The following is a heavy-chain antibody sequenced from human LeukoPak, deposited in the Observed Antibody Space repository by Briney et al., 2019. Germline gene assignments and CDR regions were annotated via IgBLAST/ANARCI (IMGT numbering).Heavy chain of an antibody. CDR3: ARRPTGDWSQSGVIDY. J-gene: IGHJ4*02. CDR1: GGSISSSNW. Sequence: PSGILSLTCAVSGGSISSSNWWSWVRQPPGKGLEWIGEIYHSGSTNYNPSLKSRVTISVDRSKNQFSLKLSSVTAADTAVYYCARRPTGDWSQSGVIDYWGQGTLVTVSS. D-gene: IGHD7-27*01. CDR2: IYHSGST. V-gene: IGHV4-4*02.